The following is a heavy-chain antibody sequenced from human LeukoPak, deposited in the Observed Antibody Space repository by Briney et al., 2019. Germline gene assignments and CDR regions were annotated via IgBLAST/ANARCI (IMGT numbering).Heavy chain of an antibody. CDR2: INPNSGGT. Sequence: ASVKVSCKASGYTFTGYYMHWVRQAPGQGLEWMGWINPNSGGTNYAQKFQGRVTMTRDTSISTAYMELSRLRSDDTAVYYCARDGGIAARLFDYWGQGTLVTVSP. D-gene: IGHD6-6*01. V-gene: IGHV1-2*02. CDR1: GYTFTGYY. CDR3: ARDGGIAARLFDY. J-gene: IGHJ4*02.